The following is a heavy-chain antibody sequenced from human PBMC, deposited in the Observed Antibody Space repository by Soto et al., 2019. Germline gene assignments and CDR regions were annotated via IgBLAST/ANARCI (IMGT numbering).Heavy chain of an antibody. CDR1: GFTFSSYA. D-gene: IGHD6-19*01. CDR3: AKTVTTYSSGWFDPPHFDY. CDR2: ISGSGGST. J-gene: IGHJ4*02. V-gene: IGHV3-23*01. Sequence: GGSLRLSCAASGFTFSSYAMSWVRQAPGKGLEWVSAISGSGGSTYYADSVKGRFTISRDNSKNTLYLQMNSLSAEDTAVYYCAKTVTTYSSGWFDPPHFDYWGQGTLVTVPS.